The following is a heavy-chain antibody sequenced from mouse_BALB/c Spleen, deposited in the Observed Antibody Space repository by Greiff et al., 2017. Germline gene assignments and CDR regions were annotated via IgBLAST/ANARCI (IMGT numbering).Heavy chain of an antibody. CDR2: INPSNGGT. J-gene: IGHJ2*01. CDR1: GYTFTSYY. CDR3: ARNGYYLEY. D-gene: IGHD2-2*01. Sequence: QVQLQQSGAELVKPGASVKLSCKASGYTFTSYYMYWVKQRPGQGLEWIGEINPSNGGTNFNEKFKSKATLTVDKSSSTAYMQLSSLTSEDSAVFSCARNGYYLEYRGEGTTLTVAT. V-gene: IGHV1S81*02.